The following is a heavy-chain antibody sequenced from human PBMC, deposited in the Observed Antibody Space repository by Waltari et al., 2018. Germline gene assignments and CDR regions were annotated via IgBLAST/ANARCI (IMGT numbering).Heavy chain of an antibody. Sequence: QVQLQQWGAGLLQPSETLSLTCAVYGGSFRGYYWGWIRQSPGEGLEWIGEINHAGNRNYNPSLRSRVTMLVDTSRSQFSLKLSSMTAADTALYYCVRLEDCSGPGGNCYSGDSFALDVWGQGTTVTVSS. D-gene: IGHD2-8*02. J-gene: IGHJ6*02. CDR2: INHAGNR. CDR1: GGSFRGYY. V-gene: IGHV4-34*02. CDR3: VRLEDCSGPGGNCYSGDSFALDV.